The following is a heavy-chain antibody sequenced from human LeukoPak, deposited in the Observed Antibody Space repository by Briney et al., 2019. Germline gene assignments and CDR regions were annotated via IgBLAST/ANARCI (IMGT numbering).Heavy chain of an antibody. Sequence: QSGGSLRLSCAASGLTFSNYWMSWVRQAPGEGLEWVANIKEDGNEKYYVDSVKGRFTISRDNAKKSLYLQMNSLRAEDTAVYYCARDRSRFYYWGQGTPVTVSS. CDR1: GLTFSNYW. CDR3: ARDRSRFYY. D-gene: IGHD2-2*01. V-gene: IGHV3-7*01. CDR2: IKEDGNEK. J-gene: IGHJ4*02.